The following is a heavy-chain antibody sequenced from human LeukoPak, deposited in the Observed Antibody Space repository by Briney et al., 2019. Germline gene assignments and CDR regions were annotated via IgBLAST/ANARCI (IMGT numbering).Heavy chain of an antibody. J-gene: IGHJ3*02. CDR1: GGTFSSDA. CDR3: ARDYDSSGFFAFDI. D-gene: IGHD3-22*01. CDR2: IIPIFGTA. Sequence: ASVKVSCKASGGTFSSDAISSLRQAPGQGLEWMGGIIPIFGTANYAQKFQGRVTITTDESTSTAYMELSSLRSEDTAVYYCARDYDSSGFFAFDIWGQGTMVTVSS. V-gene: IGHV1-69*05.